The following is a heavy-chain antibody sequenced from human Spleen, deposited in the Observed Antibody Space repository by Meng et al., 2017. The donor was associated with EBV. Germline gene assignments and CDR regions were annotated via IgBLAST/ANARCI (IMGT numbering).Heavy chain of an antibody. J-gene: IGHJ4*02. CDR3: ARDLGNILTGRKGVYDY. CDR1: GGSISSSNYY. V-gene: IGHV4-39*07. CDR2: CSHSGTS. D-gene: IGHD3-9*01. Sequence: HPPVQVSGPVLVNPSEPLSLTCTVSGGSISSSNYYWGWSRQSPGKGLEWIGSCSHSGTSFYNPSLKSRVTTSLDTSKNQFSLNLRSVTAADTAVYFCARDLGNILTGRKGVYDYWGQGTLVTVSS.